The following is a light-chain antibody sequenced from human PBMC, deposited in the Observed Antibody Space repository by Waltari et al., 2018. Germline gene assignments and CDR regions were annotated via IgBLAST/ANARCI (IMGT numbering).Light chain of an antibody. CDR3: CSYAGGGTHV. CDR1: TSDIGPYKL. J-gene: IGLJ1*01. CDR2: EAN. V-gene: IGLV2-23*01. Sequence: QSALTQPAPVSGSPGQSITIPCTGATSDIGPYKLVPWYQHHPGKAPKLLIYEANKRPSGISDRFSGSRSGSTASLTISGLQAEDEADYYCCSYAGGGTHVFGPGSRVTVL.